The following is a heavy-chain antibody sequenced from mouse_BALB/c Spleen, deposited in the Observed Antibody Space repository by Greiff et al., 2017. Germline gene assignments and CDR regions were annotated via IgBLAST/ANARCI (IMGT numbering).Heavy chain of an antibody. CDR2: ISSGGSYT. D-gene: IGHD2-1*01. Sequence: EVKLMESGGGLVQPGGSMKLSCAASGFTFSDAWMDWVRQSPEKRLEWVAEISSGGSYTYYPDTVTGRFTISRDNAKNTLYLEMSSLRSEDTAMYYCAREGNYYAMDYWGQGTSVTVSS. CDR1: GFTFSDAW. V-gene: IGHV5-9-4*01. CDR3: AREGNYYAMDY. J-gene: IGHJ4*01.